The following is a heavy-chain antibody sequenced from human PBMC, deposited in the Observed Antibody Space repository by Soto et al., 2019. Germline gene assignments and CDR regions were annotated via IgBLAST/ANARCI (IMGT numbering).Heavy chain of an antibody. CDR1: GFTFTSSA. CDR3: AADWYYYDSSGSPGAFDI. J-gene: IGHJ3*02. D-gene: IGHD3-22*01. V-gene: IGHV1-58*02. CDR2: IVVGSGNT. Sequence: SVKVSCKASGFTFTSSAMHWVRQARGQRLEWIGWIVVGSGNTNYAQKFQERVTITRDMSTSTAYMELSSLRSEDTAVYYCAADWYYYDSSGSPGAFDIWGQGTMVTVSS.